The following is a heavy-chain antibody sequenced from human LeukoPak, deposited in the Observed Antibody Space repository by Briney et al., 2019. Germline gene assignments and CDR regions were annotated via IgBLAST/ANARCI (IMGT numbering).Heavy chain of an antibody. CDR2: ISGSGGST. CDR3: AKDWGDYGGNSDAHDY. D-gene: IGHD4-23*01. CDR1: GFTFSSYA. Sequence: PGGSLRLSCAASGFTFSSYAMSWVRQAPGKGLEWVSAISGSGGSTYYADSVKGRFTISRDNSKNTLYLQMNSLRAEDTAVYYCAKDWGDYGGNSDAHDYWGQGTLVTVSS. V-gene: IGHV3-23*01. J-gene: IGHJ4*02.